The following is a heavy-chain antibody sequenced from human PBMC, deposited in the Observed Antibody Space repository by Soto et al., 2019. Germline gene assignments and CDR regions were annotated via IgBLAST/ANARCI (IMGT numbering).Heavy chain of an antibody. V-gene: IGHV4-34*01. J-gene: IGHJ2*01. Sequence: PETLSLTCAVYGGSFSGYYWSWIRQHTGKGLEWIGEINHSGSTNYNPSLKSRVTISVDTSKNQFSLKLSSVTAADTAVYYCARCAVITNWYFDLWGRGTMV. CDR3: ARCAVITNWYFDL. CDR1: GGSFSGYY. D-gene: IGHD3-22*01. CDR2: INHSGST.